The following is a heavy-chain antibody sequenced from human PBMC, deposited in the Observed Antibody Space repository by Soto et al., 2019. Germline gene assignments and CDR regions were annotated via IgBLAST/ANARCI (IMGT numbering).Heavy chain of an antibody. V-gene: IGHV4-34*01. J-gene: IGHJ6*02. D-gene: IGHD3-10*01. CDR1: GGSFSGYY. Sequence: PSETLSLTCAFKGGSFSGYYWSWIRQPPGKGLEWIGEINHSGSTNYNPSLKSRVTISVDTSKNQFSLKLSSVTAADTAVYYCARGSPILLWFGTQIVDYYGMDVWGQGTTVTVSS. CDR3: ARGSPILLWFGTQIVDYYGMDV. CDR2: INHSGST.